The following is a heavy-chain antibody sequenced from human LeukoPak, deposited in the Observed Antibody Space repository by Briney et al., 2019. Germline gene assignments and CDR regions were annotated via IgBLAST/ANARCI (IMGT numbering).Heavy chain of an antibody. J-gene: IGHJ4*02. Sequence: GGSLRLSCVVSEFSFSSYSMNWARQAPGKGLEWVSSISYDSSTIYYADSVKGRFTISRDNAKNSLHLQMNSLRAEDTAIYYCAGRSCSDGICPFDFWDQGTLVTVSS. D-gene: IGHD2-15*01. V-gene: IGHV3-21*01. CDR3: AGRSCSDGICPFDF. CDR2: ISYDSSTI. CDR1: EFSFSSYS.